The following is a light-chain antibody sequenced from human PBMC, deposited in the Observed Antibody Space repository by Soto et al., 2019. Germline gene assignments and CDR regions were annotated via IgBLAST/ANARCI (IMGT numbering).Light chain of an antibody. J-gene: IGLJ1*01. CDR2: DVS. Sequence: QSVLTQPASVSGSPGQSITISCTGTSSDVGGYSYVSWYQHHPGKAPKRMIHDVSNRPSGVSNRFSGSKSGNTASLTISGLQAEDEADYYCSSYIPNNSTYVFGTGTKLTVL. CDR1: SSDVGGYSY. V-gene: IGLV2-14*03. CDR3: SSYIPNNSTYV.